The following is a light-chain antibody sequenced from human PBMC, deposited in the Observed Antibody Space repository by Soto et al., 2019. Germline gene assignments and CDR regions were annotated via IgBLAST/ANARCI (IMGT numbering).Light chain of an antibody. CDR1: QTISSW. V-gene: IGKV1-5*03. Sequence: DIQMTQSPSTLSGSVGARVTITCRASQTISSWLAWYQQKPGKAPKLLIYKASTLKSGVPSRFSGSGSGTEFTLTISSLQPDDFAVYYCQQYGSSQPTFGGGTKVDIK. CDR2: KAS. J-gene: IGKJ4*01. CDR3: QQYGSSQPT.